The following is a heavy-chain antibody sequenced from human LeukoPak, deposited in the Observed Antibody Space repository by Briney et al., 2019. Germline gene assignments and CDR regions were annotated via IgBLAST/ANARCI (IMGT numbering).Heavy chain of an antibody. J-gene: IGHJ5*02. CDR2: INPNSGGT. D-gene: IGHD1-7*01. CDR3: ARGKNWNYLNWFDP. CDR1: GYTFTSYA. Sequence: GASVKVSCKASGYTFTSYAMNWVRQAPGQGLEWMGWINPNSGGTNYAQKFQGRVTMTRDTSISTAYMELSRLRSDDTAVYYCARGKNWNYLNWFDPWGQGTLVTVSS. V-gene: IGHV1-2*02.